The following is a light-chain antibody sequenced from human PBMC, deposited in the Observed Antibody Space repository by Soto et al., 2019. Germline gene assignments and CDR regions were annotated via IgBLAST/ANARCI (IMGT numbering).Light chain of an antibody. V-gene: IGKV1-5*03. CDR1: QSISSW. CDR3: QHYNTYPWT. Sequence: EIQMTQSPSILYASVGDRVTITCRASQSISSWLAWYQQKQGKGPNLLIHKASHLESGVPSRFSGSGSGTEFTLTISSLQPGDFATYYCQHYNTYPWTFGQGTKVDIK. CDR2: KAS. J-gene: IGKJ1*01.